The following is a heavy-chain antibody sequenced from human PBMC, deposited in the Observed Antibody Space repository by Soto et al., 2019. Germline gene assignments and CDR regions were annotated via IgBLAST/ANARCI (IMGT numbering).Heavy chain of an antibody. V-gene: IGHV4-59*01. Sequence: QVQLQESGPGLVKPSETLSLTCTVSGGSISSYYWSWIRQPPGKGLEWIGYIYYSGSTNYNPSLKSRVTISVDTSKNQFSLKLSSVTAADTAVYYCARGLYGGKLFDYWGQGTLFTVSS. CDR1: GGSISSYY. CDR3: ARGLYGGKLFDY. CDR2: IYYSGST. D-gene: IGHD2-8*01. J-gene: IGHJ4*02.